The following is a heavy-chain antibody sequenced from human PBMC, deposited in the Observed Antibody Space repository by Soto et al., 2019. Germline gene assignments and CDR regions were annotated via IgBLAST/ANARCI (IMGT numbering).Heavy chain of an antibody. V-gene: IGHV3-21*06. CDR3: ARGGDTSGSWPRY. CDR1: GFTFSSYS. Sequence: RLSCAASGFTFSSYSLSWVRQAPGKGLEWVSSISSSSTYIYYADSVRGRFTISRDDAKNSLFLQMSSLRVEDTAVYYCARGGDTSGSWPRYWGQGTLVTVSS. D-gene: IGHD6-19*01. CDR2: ISSSSTYI. J-gene: IGHJ4*01.